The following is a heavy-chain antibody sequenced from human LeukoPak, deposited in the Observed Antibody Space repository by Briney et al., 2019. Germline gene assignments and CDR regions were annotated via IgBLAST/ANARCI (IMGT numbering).Heavy chain of an antibody. CDR3: ARDPLGAYSGSYYWFDP. V-gene: IGHV3-30*02. CDR2: IRYDGSNK. CDR1: GFTFSSYG. J-gene: IGHJ5*02. Sequence: GGSLRLSCAASGFTFSSYGMHWVRQAPGKGLEWVAFIRYDGSNKYYADSVKGRFTISRDNSKNTLYLQMNSLRAEDTAVYYCARDPLGAYSGSYYWFDPWGQGTLVTVSS. D-gene: IGHD1-26*01.